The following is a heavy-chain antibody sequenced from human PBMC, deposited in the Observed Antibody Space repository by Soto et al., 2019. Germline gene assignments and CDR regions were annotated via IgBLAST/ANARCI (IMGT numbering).Heavy chain of an antibody. CDR3: AREGYCISTSCYLNDIYYYYGMDV. Sequence: SVKVSCKTSGFTFSSSAVHWVRQARGHRLQWIGWIDVGSANANYAQMLQERVTISRDMSTSTAYMELSSLRPEDTAVYYCAREGYCISTSCYLNDIYYYYGMDVWGQGTTVTVSS. V-gene: IGHV1-58*01. D-gene: IGHD2-2*01. CDR2: IDVGSANA. CDR1: GFTFSSSA. J-gene: IGHJ6*02.